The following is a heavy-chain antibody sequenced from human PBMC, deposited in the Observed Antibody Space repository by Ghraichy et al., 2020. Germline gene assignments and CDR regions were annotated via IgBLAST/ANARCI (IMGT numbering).Heavy chain of an antibody. J-gene: IGHJ4*02. Sequence: KGLEWVSAISGSGGSTYYADSVKGRFTISRDNSKNTLYLQMNSLRAEDTAVYYCAKEREYYDFWSGYSATGYFDYWCQG. CDR3: AKEREYYDFWSGYSATGYFDY. V-gene: IGHV3-23*01. D-gene: IGHD3-3*01. CDR2: ISGSGGST.